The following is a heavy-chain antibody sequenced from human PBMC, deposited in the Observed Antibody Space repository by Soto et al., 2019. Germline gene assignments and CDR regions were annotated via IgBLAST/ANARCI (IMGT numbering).Heavy chain of an antibody. CDR2: IYYSGRT. Sequence: QVQLQESGPGLVKPSETLSLTCTVSGASINSYYWSWIRQPPGKGLEWIGYIYYSGRTNYSPSLKSRVTISVDTSSNQFSLRRSSVTAADTAVYYCAASRGYCSGGSCYAWVFDSWGQGTLVTVSS. CDR1: GASINSYY. CDR3: AASRGYCSGGSCYAWVFDS. J-gene: IGHJ4*02. D-gene: IGHD2-15*01. V-gene: IGHV4-59*01.